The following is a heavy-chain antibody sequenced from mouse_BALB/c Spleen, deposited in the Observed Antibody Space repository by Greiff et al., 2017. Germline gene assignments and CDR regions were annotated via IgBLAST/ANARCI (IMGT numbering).Heavy chain of an antibody. Sequence: EVKLMESGGGLVKPGGSLKLSCAASGFTFSSYAMSWVRQTPEKRLEWVATISSGGSYTYYPDSVKGRFTISRDNAKNTLYLQMSSLRSEDTAMYYCARLGDYRYEGFAYWGQGTLVTVSA. V-gene: IGHV5-9-3*01. J-gene: IGHJ3*01. D-gene: IGHD2-14*01. CDR1: GFTFSSYA. CDR3: ARLGDYRYEGFAY. CDR2: ISSGGSYT.